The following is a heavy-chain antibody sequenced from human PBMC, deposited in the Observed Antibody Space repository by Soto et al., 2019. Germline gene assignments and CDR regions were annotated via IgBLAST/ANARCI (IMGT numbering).Heavy chain of an antibody. D-gene: IGHD6-13*01. Sequence: PGESLKISCKTSGYSFNNYWLAWVGQMLGKGLEWMGIIHPGDSDTRYSPSFQGQVTISADKSIRTAYLQRSSLKASDSATFYCARKIAEPGSGFDAWGEGTLVTVSS. CDR2: IHPGDSDT. J-gene: IGHJ5*02. CDR1: GYSFNNYW. CDR3: ARKIAEPGSGFDA. V-gene: IGHV5-51*03.